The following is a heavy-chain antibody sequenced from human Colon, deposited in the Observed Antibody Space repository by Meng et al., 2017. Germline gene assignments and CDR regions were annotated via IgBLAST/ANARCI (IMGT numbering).Heavy chain of an antibody. CDR1: GDSISSDIW. CDR3: ARHGGYHFDS. J-gene: IGHJ4*02. CDR2: VYHRGDT. V-gene: IGHV4-4*02. Sequence: VQLQEWGRGLVRPTGTLSRTCTVSGDSISSDIWWSWVRQPPGKGLEWIGEVYHRGDTNYNPSLKSRVVISVDRSKNQFSLNLSSVTAADTAVYYCARHGGYHFDSWGQGALVTVSS. D-gene: IGHD4-17*01.